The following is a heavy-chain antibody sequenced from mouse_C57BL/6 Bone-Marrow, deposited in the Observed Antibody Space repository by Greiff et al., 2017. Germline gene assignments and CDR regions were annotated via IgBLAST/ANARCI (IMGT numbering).Heavy chain of an antibody. Sequence: EVQLVESGGGLVKPGGSLKLSCAASGFTFSSYAMSWVRQTPEKRLEWVATISDGGSYTYYPDNVKGRFTISRDNAKNNLYLQMRHLKSEDTAMYYCARDWDYYGSSYDYFDYWGQGTTLTVSS. V-gene: IGHV5-4*01. CDR1: GFTFSSYA. D-gene: IGHD1-1*01. J-gene: IGHJ2*01. CDR2: ISDGGSYT. CDR3: ARDWDYYGSSYDYFDY.